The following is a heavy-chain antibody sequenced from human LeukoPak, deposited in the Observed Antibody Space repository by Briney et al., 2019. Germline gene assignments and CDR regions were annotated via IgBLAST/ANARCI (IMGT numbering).Heavy chain of an antibody. D-gene: IGHD6-13*01. CDR3: ARHLPAAMFIAAAGIDY. CDR1: GFTFSSYA. J-gene: IGHJ4*02. Sequence: GRSLRLSCAASGFTFSSYAMHWVRQAPGKGLEWVAVISYDGRNKYYADSVKGRFTISRDNSKNTLYLQMNSLRAEDTAVYYCARHLPAAMFIAAAGIDYWGQGTLVTVSS. V-gene: IGHV3-30*04. CDR2: ISYDGRNK.